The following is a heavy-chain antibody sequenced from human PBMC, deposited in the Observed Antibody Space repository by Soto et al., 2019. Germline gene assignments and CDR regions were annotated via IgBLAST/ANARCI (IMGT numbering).Heavy chain of an antibody. Sequence: QVQLVQSGAEVKKPGSSVKVSCKASGGTFSSYAISWVRQAPGQGLEWMGGIIPIFGTANYAQKFQGRVTITADESTSTAYMELSSLRSEDTAVYYCASGRAYDGSGYYLNYYYGMDVWGQGTTVTVSS. J-gene: IGHJ6*02. V-gene: IGHV1-69*01. CDR2: IIPIFGTA. CDR1: GGTFSSYA. CDR3: ASGRAYDGSGYYLNYYYGMDV. D-gene: IGHD3-22*01.